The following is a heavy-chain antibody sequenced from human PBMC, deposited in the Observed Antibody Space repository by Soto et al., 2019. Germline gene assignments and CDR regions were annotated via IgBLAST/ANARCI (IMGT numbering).Heavy chain of an antibody. CDR1: GFTFSSYS. V-gene: IGHV3-21*01. CDR2: ISSSSSYI. Sequence: EVQLVESGGGLVKPGGSLRLSCAASGFTFSSYSMNWVRQAPGKGLEWVSSISSSSSYIYYADSVKGRFTISRDNAKNSLYLQMNSLRAEETAVYYCARERGGGMAAADYYYYGMDVWGQGTTVTVSS. D-gene: IGHD6-13*01. J-gene: IGHJ6*02. CDR3: ARERGGGMAAADYYYYGMDV.